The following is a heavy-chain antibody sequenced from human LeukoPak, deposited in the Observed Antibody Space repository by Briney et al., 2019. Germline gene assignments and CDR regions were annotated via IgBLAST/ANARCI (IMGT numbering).Heavy chain of an antibody. CDR2: ISWNSGSI. Sequence: PGRSLRLSCAASGFTFDDYAMHWVRQAPGKGLEWVSGISWNSGSIGYADSVNGRFTISRDNAKNSLYLQMNSLRAEDMALYYCAKAISLTATAPLDYWGQGTLVTVSS. CDR1: GFTFDDYA. D-gene: IGHD3-16*01. J-gene: IGHJ4*02. CDR3: AKAISLTATAPLDY. V-gene: IGHV3-9*03.